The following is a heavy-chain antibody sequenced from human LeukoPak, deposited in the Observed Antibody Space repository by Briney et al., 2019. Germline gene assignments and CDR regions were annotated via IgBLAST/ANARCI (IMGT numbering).Heavy chain of an antibody. Sequence: PSETLSLTCTVSGGSISSYYWSWIRPPPGKGLEWIGYIYYSGSTNYNPSLKSRVTISVDTSKNQFSLKLSSVTAADTAVYYCARRTVTTLGFDYWGQGTLVTVSS. D-gene: IGHD4-17*01. V-gene: IGHV4-59*08. CDR3: ARRTVTTLGFDY. CDR1: GGSISSYY. J-gene: IGHJ4*02. CDR2: IYYSGST.